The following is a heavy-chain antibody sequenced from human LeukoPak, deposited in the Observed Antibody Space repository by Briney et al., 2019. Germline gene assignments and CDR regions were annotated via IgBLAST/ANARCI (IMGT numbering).Heavy chain of an antibody. V-gene: IGHV1-2*02. CDR2: INPNSGDT. Sequence: ASVKVSCTASGYTFTGYYMHWVRQAPGQGLEWMGWINPNSGDTKYSQKFQGRVTMTRDTSIRTAYMELTRLRSEDTAVYYCATQRGSYLWGTDFDYWGQGTLVTVSS. D-gene: IGHD3-16*01. J-gene: IGHJ4*02. CDR3: ATQRGSYLWGTDFDY. CDR1: GYTFTGYY.